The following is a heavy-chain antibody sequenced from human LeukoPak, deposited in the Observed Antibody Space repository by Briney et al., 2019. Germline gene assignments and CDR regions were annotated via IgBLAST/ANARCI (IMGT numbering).Heavy chain of an antibody. V-gene: IGHV3-21*01. CDR1: GFTFSSYS. CDR2: ISSSSYI. J-gene: IGHJ4*02. Sequence: PGGSLRLSCAASGFTFSSYSMNWVRQAPGKGLEWVSSISSSSYIYYADSVKGRFTISRDIAKNSLYLQMNSLRAEDTAVYYCARVPYDILTGYYLDYWGQGTLVTVSS. CDR3: ARVPYDILTGYYLDY. D-gene: IGHD3-9*01.